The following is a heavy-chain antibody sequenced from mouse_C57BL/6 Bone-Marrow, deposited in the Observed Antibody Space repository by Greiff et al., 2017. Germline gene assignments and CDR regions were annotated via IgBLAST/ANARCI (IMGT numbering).Heavy chain of an antibody. D-gene: IGHD1-1*01. CDR3: AGRIYYGSIYVFAY. J-gene: IGHJ3*01. Sequence: QVQLQQSGAELMKPGASVKLSCKATGYTFTGYWIEWVKQRPGHGLEWIGEILPGSGSTNYNEKFKGKATFTADTSSNTAYMLLSSLTTEYSAIYYCAGRIYYGSIYVFAYWGQGTLVTVSA. CDR2: ILPGSGST. CDR1: GYTFTGYW. V-gene: IGHV1-9*01.